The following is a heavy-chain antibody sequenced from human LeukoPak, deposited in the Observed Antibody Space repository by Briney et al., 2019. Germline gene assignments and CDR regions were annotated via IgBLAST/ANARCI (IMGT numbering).Heavy chain of an antibody. CDR2: INPSGGST. J-gene: IGHJ3*02. CDR3: ARDQGGGWYFKAFDI. Sequence: ASVKVSCKASGYTFTSYYMHWVRQAPGQGLEWMGIINPSGGSTSYAQKFQGRVTMTRDTSTSTVYMELSSLRSEDTAVYYCARDQGGGWYFKAFDIWGQGTMVTVSS. D-gene: IGHD6-19*01. V-gene: IGHV1-46*01. CDR1: GYTFTSYY.